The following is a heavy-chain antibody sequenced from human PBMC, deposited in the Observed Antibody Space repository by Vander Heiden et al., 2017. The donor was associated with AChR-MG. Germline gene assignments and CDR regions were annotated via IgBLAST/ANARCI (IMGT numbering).Heavy chain of an antibody. CDR3: ARELTGSFYFDF. CDR1: GFTFTNSH. Sequence: QVQLVQSGAEVKKPGAPLKVSCKTSGFTFTNSHMHWVRQAPGQGLEWVGTINPSLDSTHYAQKFQGRVRMTRDTSTKTAYMDMTSLRPEDTAVYFCARELTGSFYFDFWGQGSLVTVSS. J-gene: IGHJ4*02. V-gene: IGHV1-46*03. CDR2: INPSLDST. D-gene: IGHD1-26*01.